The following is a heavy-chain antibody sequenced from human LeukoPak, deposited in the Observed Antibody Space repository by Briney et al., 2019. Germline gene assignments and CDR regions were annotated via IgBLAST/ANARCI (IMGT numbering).Heavy chain of an antibody. D-gene: IGHD5-18*01. Sequence: PGGSLRLSCAASAFTFSSYAMSWVRQAPGKGLEWVSAISGSGGSTYYADSVKGRFTISRDNAKNSLYLQMNSLRAEDTAVYYCASYSYPNPMDVWGKGTTVTVSS. CDR3: ASYSYPNPMDV. V-gene: IGHV3-23*01. CDR1: AFTFSSYA. J-gene: IGHJ6*03. CDR2: ISGSGGST.